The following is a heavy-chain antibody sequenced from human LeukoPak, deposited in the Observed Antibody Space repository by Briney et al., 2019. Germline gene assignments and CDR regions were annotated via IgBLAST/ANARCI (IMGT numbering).Heavy chain of an antibody. J-gene: IGHJ5*02. CDR2: IVVGSGNT. Sequence: SVKVSCKASGFTLTSSAMQWVRQARGQRLEWIGWIVVGSGNTNYAQKFQERVTITRDMSTSTAYMELSSLRSEDTAVYYCAAVSSISSPAAIPPWGQGTLVTVSS. V-gene: IGHV1-58*02. D-gene: IGHD2-2*01. CDR3: AAVSSISSPAAIPP. CDR1: GFTLTSSA.